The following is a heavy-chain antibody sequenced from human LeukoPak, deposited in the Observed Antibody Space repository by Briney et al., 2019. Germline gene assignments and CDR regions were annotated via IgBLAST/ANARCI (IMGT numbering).Heavy chain of an antibody. CDR3: ARYIAAAGRYFDY. CDR2: IYSGGST. D-gene: IGHD6-13*01. Sequence: GGSLRLSCAASGFTVSSNYMSWVRQAPGKGLKWVSVIYSGGSTYYADSVKGRFTISRDNSKNTLYLQMNSLRAEDTAVYYCARYIAAAGRYFDYWGQGTLVTVSS. V-gene: IGHV3-53*05. CDR1: GFTVSSNY. J-gene: IGHJ4*02.